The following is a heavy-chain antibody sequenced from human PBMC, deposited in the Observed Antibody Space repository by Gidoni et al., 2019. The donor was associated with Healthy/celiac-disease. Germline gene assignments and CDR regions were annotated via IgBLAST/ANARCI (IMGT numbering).Heavy chain of an antibody. V-gene: IGHV4-31*02. CDR3: ARGRSGVDWFDP. J-gene: IGHJ5*02. Sequence: STYYNPSLKSRVTISVDTSKNQFSLKLSSVTAADTAVYYCARGRSGVDWFDPWGQGTLVTVSS. CDR2: ST. D-gene: IGHD2-21*01.